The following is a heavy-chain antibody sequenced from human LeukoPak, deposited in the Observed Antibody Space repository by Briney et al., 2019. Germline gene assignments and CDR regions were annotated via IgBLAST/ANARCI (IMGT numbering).Heavy chain of an antibody. CDR1: GFTFDDYG. J-gene: IGHJ4*02. CDR2: INWNGGST. V-gene: IGHV3-20*04. CDR3: ARGLRFLEWLSGFDY. D-gene: IGHD3-3*01. Sequence: PGGSLRLSCAASGFTFDDYGMSWVRQVPGKGLEWVSGINWNGGSTGYADSVKGRFTISRDNAKNSLYLQMDSLRVEDTALYYCARGLRFLEWLSGFDYWGQGTLFTVSS.